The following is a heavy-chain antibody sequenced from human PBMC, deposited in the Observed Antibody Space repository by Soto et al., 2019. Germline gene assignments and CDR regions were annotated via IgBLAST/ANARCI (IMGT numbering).Heavy chain of an antibody. V-gene: IGHV3-7*01. Sequence: PGVSLRLSCAASGFSFSNYWMSWVRQAPGKGLEWVANIKEDGGEKFYVDSVRGRFTISRDNAKNSVYLQMNSLRVEDTAVYYCARDNYYDSSGHYWGQGALVTVSS. CDR2: IKEDGGEK. D-gene: IGHD3-22*01. J-gene: IGHJ4*02. CDR1: GFSFSNYW. CDR3: ARDNYYDSSGHY.